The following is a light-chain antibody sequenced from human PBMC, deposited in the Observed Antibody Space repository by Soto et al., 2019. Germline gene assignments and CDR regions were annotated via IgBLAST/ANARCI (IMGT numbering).Light chain of an antibody. CDR3: QHYNYWPPKT. CDR2: GAY. J-gene: IGKJ1*01. V-gene: IGKV3-15*01. CDR1: QSVGNN. Sequence: EIVLTQSPATLSLSPGERTTLSCRAIQSVGNNLAWYQQKPCQSPRLLVYGAYTRATGIPASFSGSGSGTDFTLTISSLQSEDFAVYYCQHYNYWPPKTFGQGTKVDIK.